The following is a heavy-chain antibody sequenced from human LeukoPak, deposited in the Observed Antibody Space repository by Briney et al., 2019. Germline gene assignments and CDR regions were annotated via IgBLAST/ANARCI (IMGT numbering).Heavy chain of an antibody. CDR1: GFTFSTYN. V-gene: IGHV3-48*01. CDR3: ARGLARYYFDY. CDR2: ISSSSSTI. J-gene: IGHJ4*02. Sequence: GGSLRLSCAASGFTFSTYNMNWVRQAPGKGLEWVSYISSSSSTIYYADSVKGRFTISRDNAKNSLYLQMNSLRAEDTAVYYCARGLARYYFDYWGQGTLVTVSS.